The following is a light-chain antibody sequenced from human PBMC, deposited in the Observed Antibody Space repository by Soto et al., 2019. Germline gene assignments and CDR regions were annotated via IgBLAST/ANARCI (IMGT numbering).Light chain of an antibody. Sequence: QSVLTQPPSVSAAPGQQVTISCSGSSSNIENNFVSWYQQVPGTAPKLLIYDNGKRSSGIPDRFSGSKSGASATLGINGLQPGDEADYYCGSWDDILSAVLFGGGTK. J-gene: IGLJ3*02. CDR1: SSNIENNF. V-gene: IGLV1-51*01. CDR2: DNG. CDR3: GSWDDILSAVL.